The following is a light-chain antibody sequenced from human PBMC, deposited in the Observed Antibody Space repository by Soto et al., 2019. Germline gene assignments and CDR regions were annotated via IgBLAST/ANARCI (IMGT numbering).Light chain of an antibody. J-gene: IGLJ2*01. CDR3: TAWDDSLNGLI. CDR1: NSNIGAGYD. CDR2: DNS. V-gene: IGLV1-40*01. Sequence: QSVLTQPPSVSGAPGQRVTISCTGSNSNIGAGYDVHWYQQLPGTAPNLLIHDNSNRPSGVPDRFSGSKSGTSASLAITGLQAEDEADYYCTAWDDSLNGLIFGGGTKLTVL.